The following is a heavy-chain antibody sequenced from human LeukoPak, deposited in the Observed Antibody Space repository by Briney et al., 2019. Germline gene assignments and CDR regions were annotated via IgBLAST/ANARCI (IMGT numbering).Heavy chain of an antibody. Sequence: PGGSLRLSCAASGFTFTSYWMHWVRHAPGKGLVWVSRINNDGSSAVYADSVKGRFTISRDNAKNTVYLQMNSLRAEDTAVYYCTRLIHYYDSNIDSWGQGTLVTVSS. V-gene: IGHV3-74*01. CDR3: TRLIHYYDSNIDS. CDR2: INNDGSSA. CDR1: GFTFTSYW. J-gene: IGHJ4*02. D-gene: IGHD3-22*01.